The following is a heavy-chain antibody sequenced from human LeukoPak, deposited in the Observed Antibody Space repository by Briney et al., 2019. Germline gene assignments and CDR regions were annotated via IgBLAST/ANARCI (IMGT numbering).Heavy chain of an antibody. Sequence: GGSVRLSCAASRFTFSRYWVHWVRQAPGKGLVWVSRINSDGRSTSYAHSVKGRFTISRDNAKTTLYLQMNSLRAEDTAVYYCASWDPDFYYYVWGSYRDAFDFWRGGTMVTVCS. CDR2: INSDGRST. D-gene: IGHD3-16*02. J-gene: IGHJ3*01. CDR1: RFTFSRYW. CDR3: ASWDPDFYYYVWGSYRDAFDF. V-gene: IGHV3-74*01.